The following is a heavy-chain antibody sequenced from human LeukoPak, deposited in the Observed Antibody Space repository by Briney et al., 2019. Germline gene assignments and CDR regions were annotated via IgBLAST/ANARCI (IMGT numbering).Heavy chain of an antibody. D-gene: IGHD1-1*01. Sequence: SETLSLTCAVSGGSISSGGYSWSWIRQPPGKGLEWIGYISYSGSTDFNPSLKSRVTISVDTSKNQFSLKLSSVTAADTAVYYCAREGTAGTNLNWFDPWGQGTLVTVSS. V-gene: IGHV4-61*08. CDR2: ISYSGST. CDR3: AREGTAGTNLNWFDP. J-gene: IGHJ5*02. CDR1: GGSISSGGYS.